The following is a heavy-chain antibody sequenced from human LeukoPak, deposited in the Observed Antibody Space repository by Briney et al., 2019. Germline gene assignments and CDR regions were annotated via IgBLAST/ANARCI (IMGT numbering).Heavy chain of an antibody. CDR2: INHSGST. Sequence: SETLSLTCAVYGGSFSGYYWSWIRQPPGKGLEWIGEINHSGSTNYNPSLKSRVTISVDTSKNQFSLKLSSVTAADTAVYYCARYWAPTGIDPWGQGTLVTVSS. CDR1: GGSFSGYY. D-gene: IGHD3-9*01. V-gene: IGHV4-34*01. CDR3: ARYWAPTGIDP. J-gene: IGHJ5*02.